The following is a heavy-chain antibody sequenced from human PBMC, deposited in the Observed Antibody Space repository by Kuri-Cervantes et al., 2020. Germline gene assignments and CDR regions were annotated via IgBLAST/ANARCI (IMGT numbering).Heavy chain of an antibody. V-gene: IGHV4-28*01. D-gene: IGHD5-12*01. J-gene: IGHJ4*02. CDR1: GYSISSGNW. CDR3: ARFSGYDSD. CDR2: IYYSGST. Sequence: SETLSLTCAVSGYSISSGNWWGWLRQTPGKRLEWIACIYYSGSTYYNPSHKSRVTMSVDTSKSQFSLKLSSVTAVDTAVYYCARFSGYDSDWGQGTLVTVSS.